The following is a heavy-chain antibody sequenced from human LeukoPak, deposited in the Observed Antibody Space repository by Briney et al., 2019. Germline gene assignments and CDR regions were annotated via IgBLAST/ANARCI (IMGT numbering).Heavy chain of an antibody. Sequence: SGPTLVKPTQTLTLTCSLSGASLSTSGVGVGWIRQPPGKALEWLALIYWDDDSRYSPSLKSRLPIAKDTSKNQVVLTLTNMDSVDTATYYCAHSQVFSYGSFHDAYDIWGLGMLVTVSS. CDR3: AHSQVFSYGSFHDAYDI. CDR1: GASLSTSGVG. D-gene: IGHD5-18*01. CDR2: IYWDDDS. J-gene: IGHJ3*02. V-gene: IGHV2-5*02.